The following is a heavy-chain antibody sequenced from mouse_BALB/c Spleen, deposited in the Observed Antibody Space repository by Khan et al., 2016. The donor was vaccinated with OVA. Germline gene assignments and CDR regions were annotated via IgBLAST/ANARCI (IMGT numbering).Heavy chain of an antibody. V-gene: IGHV5-9-3*01. Sequence: EVELVESGGGLVKPGGSLKFSCAASGFTFSNYAMSWVRQTPEKRLEWVATFSSGGSYTYYPDSVYGRFTISRDQAKNTLYLQMSSLRSEDTAMYYCARTPGYYGSNYFDYWGQGTTLTVSS. CDR2: FSSGGSYT. CDR1: GFTFSNYA. D-gene: IGHD1-1*01. J-gene: IGHJ2*01. CDR3: ARTPGYYGSNYFDY.